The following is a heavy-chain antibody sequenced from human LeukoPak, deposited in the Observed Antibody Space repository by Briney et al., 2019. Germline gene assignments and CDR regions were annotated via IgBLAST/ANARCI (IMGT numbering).Heavy chain of an antibody. CDR2: IKQDGSEK. CDR3: AREGLGESVYYLDY. CDR1: GFTFSSYW. Sequence: PGGSLRLSCAASGFTFSSYWMSWVRQAPGKGLEWVANIKQDGSEKYYVDSVKGRFTISRDNAKNSLYLQMNSLRAEDTAVYYCAREGLGESVYYLDYWGQGTLVTVSS. J-gene: IGHJ4*02. D-gene: IGHD3-10*01. V-gene: IGHV3-7*03.